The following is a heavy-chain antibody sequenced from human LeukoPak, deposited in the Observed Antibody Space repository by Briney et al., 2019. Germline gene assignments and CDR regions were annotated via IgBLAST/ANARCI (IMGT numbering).Heavy chain of an antibody. Sequence: GGSLRLSCAASGFTFSSYSMNWVRQAPGKGLEWVSSISSSSSYIYYADSVKGRFTISRDNAKNSLYLQMNSLRAEDTAVYYCARDLYDILTGYYSDAFDIWGQGTMVTVSS. V-gene: IGHV3-21*01. D-gene: IGHD3-9*01. CDR3: ARDLYDILTGYYSDAFDI. J-gene: IGHJ3*02. CDR1: GFTFSSYS. CDR2: ISSSSSYI.